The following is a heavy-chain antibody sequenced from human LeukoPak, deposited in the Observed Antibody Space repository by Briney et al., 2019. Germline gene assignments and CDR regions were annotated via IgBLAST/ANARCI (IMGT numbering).Heavy chain of an antibody. CDR1: GFTFSSSW. CDR2: IKEDGTAK. V-gene: IGHV3-7*01. Sequence: GGSLRLSCAASGFTFSSSWMAWVRQAPGKGLEWVGNIKEDGTAKNYVVSVRGRFTISRDNAKNSLYLQMNSLRAEDTAVYYCLRVFDYWGQGTLVTVSS. D-gene: IGHD3-16*01. CDR3: LRVFDY. J-gene: IGHJ4*02.